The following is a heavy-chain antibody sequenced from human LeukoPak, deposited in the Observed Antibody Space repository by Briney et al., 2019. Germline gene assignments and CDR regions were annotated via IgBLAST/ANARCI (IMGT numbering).Heavy chain of an antibody. CDR2: ISSSSSYI. CDR3: ARTPRPPWAPSDY. V-gene: IGHV3-21*01. Sequence: GGSLRLSCAASGFTFSSYSMNWVRQAPGKGLEWVSSISSSSSYIYYADSVKGRFTISRDDAKNSLYLQMNSLRAEDTAVYYCARTPRPPWAPSDYWGQGTLVTVSS. CDR1: GFTFSSYS. J-gene: IGHJ4*02. D-gene: IGHD3-16*01.